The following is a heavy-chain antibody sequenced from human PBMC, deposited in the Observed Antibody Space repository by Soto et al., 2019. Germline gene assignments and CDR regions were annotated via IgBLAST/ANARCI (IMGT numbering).Heavy chain of an antibody. Sequence: ASVKVSCKASGYTFSSYYMHWVRQAPGQGLEWMGIIRPSGGSTTYAQKFQGRVTMTRDTSTSTVYMELSSLRSEDTAVYYCTSAPRGIIVAPDYWGQGTLVTVSS. J-gene: IGHJ4*02. CDR3: TSAPRGIIVAPDY. D-gene: IGHD6-19*01. CDR1: GYTFSSYY. CDR2: IRPSGGST. V-gene: IGHV1-46*01.